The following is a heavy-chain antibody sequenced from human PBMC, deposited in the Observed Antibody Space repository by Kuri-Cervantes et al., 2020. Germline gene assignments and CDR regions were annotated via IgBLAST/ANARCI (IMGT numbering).Heavy chain of an antibody. V-gene: IGHV3-30*10. D-gene: IGHD3-3*01. Sequence: GGSLRLSCAASGFTFSSYAMSWVRQRPGKGLEWVAVISYDGSDKFYTDSVKGRFTISRDNSRNTVYLQMNSLTTEDTALYYCARVAARDLGWVREDFDYWGRGTLVTVSS. CDR2: ISYDGSDK. CDR3: ARVAARDLGWVREDFDY. J-gene: IGHJ4*02. CDR1: GFTFSSYA.